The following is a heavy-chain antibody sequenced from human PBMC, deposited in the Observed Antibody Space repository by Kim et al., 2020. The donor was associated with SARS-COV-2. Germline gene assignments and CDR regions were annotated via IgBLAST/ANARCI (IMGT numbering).Heavy chain of an antibody. Sequence: SETLSLTCAVSGGSISSSNWWSWVRQPPGKGLEWIGEIYHSGSTNYNPSLKSRVTISVDKSKNQFSLKLSSVTAADTAVYYCASRPMVRGVNFARNWFDPWGQGTLVTVSS. J-gene: IGHJ5*02. CDR3: ASRPMVRGVNFARNWFDP. V-gene: IGHV4-4*02. D-gene: IGHD3-10*01. CDR1: GGSISSSNW. CDR2: IYHSGST.